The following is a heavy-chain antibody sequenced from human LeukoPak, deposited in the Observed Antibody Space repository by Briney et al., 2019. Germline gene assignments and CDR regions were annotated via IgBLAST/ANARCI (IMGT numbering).Heavy chain of an antibody. CDR1: GFTFSHYW. Sequence: PGGSLRLSCAASGFTFSHYWMHWVRQAPGKGLVWVSRINSDGSSTTYADSVKGRFTISRDNAKNTLYLQMNSLRAEDTAVYYCARGTSIFGVVTFYYYYYMDVWGKGTTVTVSS. J-gene: IGHJ6*03. V-gene: IGHV3-74*01. CDR3: ARGTSIFGVVTFYYYYYMDV. CDR2: INSDGSST. D-gene: IGHD3-3*01.